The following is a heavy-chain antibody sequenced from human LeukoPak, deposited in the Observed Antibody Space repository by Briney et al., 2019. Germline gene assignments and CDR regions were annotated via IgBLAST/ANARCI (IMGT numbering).Heavy chain of an antibody. CDR3: ARVLTSSNNYYYYMDV. CDR2: INHSGST. D-gene: IGHD4-11*01. J-gene: IGHJ6*03. CDR1: GGSFSGYY. V-gene: IGHV4-34*01. Sequence: SETLSLTCAVYGGSFSGYYWSWIRQPPGKGLEWIGEINHSGSTNYNPSLKSRVTISVDMSKNQFSLKLSSVTAADTAVYYCARVLTSSNNYYYYMDVWGKGTTVTVSS.